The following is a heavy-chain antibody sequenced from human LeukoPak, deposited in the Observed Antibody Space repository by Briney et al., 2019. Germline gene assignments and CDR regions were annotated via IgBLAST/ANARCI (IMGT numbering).Heavy chain of an antibody. CDR1: GFTFRNYA. Sequence: GGSLRLTCAASGFTFRNYAMHWVRQAPGKGLEWVAVIFYDGDTKYYADSVKGRFTVSRDNSKNTLYLQMNSLRAEDTAVYYCARAIWFGEGHDYWGQGTLVTVSS. D-gene: IGHD3-10*01. CDR3: ARAIWFGEGHDY. CDR2: IFYDGDTK. V-gene: IGHV3-30*04. J-gene: IGHJ4*02.